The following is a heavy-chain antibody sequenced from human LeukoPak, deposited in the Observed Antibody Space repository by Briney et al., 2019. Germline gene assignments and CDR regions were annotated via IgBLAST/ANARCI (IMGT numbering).Heavy chain of an antibody. D-gene: IGHD3-22*01. V-gene: IGHV3-21*01. CDR3: AREDSSGAQIY. CDR2: ISSSSSYI. J-gene: IGHJ4*02. Sequence: SGGSLRLSCAASGFTFSTYSMNWVRQAPGKGLEWVSSISSSSSYIYYADSVKGRFTISRDNAKNSLYLQMNSLRAEDTAVYYCAREDSSGAQIYWGQGTLVTVSS. CDR1: GFTFSTYS.